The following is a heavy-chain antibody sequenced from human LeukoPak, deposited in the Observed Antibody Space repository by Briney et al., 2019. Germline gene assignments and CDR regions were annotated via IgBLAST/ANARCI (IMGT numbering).Heavy chain of an antibody. J-gene: IGHJ3*02. D-gene: IGHD6-13*01. CDR3: AKVNEQLGDGAFDI. CDR1: GFTFSNYG. Sequence: PGGSLRLSCAASGFTFSNYGMHWVRQAPGKGLEWVAFIRYDGSNKYYADSVKGRFTISRDNSKNTLYLQMNSLRAEDTAVYYCAKVNEQLGDGAFDIWGQGTMVTVSS. V-gene: IGHV3-30*02. CDR2: IRYDGSNK.